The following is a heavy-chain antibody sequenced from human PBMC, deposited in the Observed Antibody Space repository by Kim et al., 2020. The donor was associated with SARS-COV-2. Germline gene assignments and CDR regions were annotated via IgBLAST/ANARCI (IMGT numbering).Heavy chain of an antibody. CDR2: IWYDGSNK. J-gene: IGHJ6*02. CDR3: ARDKRVYSNYLLHYGMDV. CDR1: GFTFSSYG. D-gene: IGHD4-4*01. Sequence: GGSLRLSCAASGFTFSSYGMHWVRQAPGKGLEWVAVIWYDGSNKYYADSVKGRFTISRDNSKNTLYLQMNSLRAEDTAVYYCARDKRVYSNYLLHYGMDVWGQGTTVTVSS. V-gene: IGHV3-33*01.